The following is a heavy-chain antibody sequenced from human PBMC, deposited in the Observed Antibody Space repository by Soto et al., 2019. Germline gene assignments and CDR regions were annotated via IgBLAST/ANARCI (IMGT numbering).Heavy chain of an antibody. D-gene: IGHD4-17*01. J-gene: IGHJ4*02. CDR2: ISYDGSNK. CDR1: GFTLSSYG. V-gene: IGHV3-30*18. Sequence: QVQLVESGGGVVQPGRSLRLSCAASGFTLSSYGMHWVRQAPGKGLEWVAVISYDGSNKYYADSVKGRFTISRDNSKNTMYLQMNSLRTEDAAVYYCAKNLYGDPQQMIDYWGQGTLVTVSS. CDR3: AKNLYGDPQQMIDY.